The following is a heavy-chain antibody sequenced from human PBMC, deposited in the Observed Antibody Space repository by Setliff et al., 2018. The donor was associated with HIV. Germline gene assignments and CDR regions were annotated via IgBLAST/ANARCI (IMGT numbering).Heavy chain of an antibody. J-gene: IGHJ6*02. Sequence: SETLSLTCAVSGYSISSGYYWGWIRQPPGKGLEWIGNIYHHGTTYYYPSLKGRVTISLDTSNNQSSLNLNSVTAADTAVYYCARGGPTVAFGLDVWGQGTTVTVSS. D-gene: IGHD4-17*01. V-gene: IGHV4-38-2*01. CDR3: ARGGPTVAFGLDV. CDR2: IYHHGTT. CDR1: GYSISSGYY.